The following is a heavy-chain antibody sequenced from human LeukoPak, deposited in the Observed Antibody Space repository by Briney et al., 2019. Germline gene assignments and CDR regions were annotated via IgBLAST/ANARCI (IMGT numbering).Heavy chain of an antibody. CDR2: ISYDGSNK. Sequence: PGGSLRLSCAASGFTFSKYGMHWVRQAPGKGLEWVAVISYDGSNKYYADSVKGRITISRDNSKNTLYLQMNSLRAEDTAVYYCAKDRGSSFASGSSELDYWGQGTLVTVSS. V-gene: IGHV3-30*18. D-gene: IGHD3-10*01. CDR1: GFTFSKYG. J-gene: IGHJ4*02. CDR3: AKDRGSSFASGSSELDY.